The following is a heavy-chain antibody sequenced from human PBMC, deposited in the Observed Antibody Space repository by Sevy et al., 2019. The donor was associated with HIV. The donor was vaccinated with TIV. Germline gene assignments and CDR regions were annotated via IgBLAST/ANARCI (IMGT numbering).Heavy chain of an antibody. CDR3: ARLDTAMVNWYFDY. Sequence: SETLSLTCTVSGGSISSSSYYWGWIRQPPGKGLEWIGSIYYSGSTYYNPSLKSRVTISVDTSKNQFSLKLSPVTAADTAVYYCARLDTAMVNWYFDYWGQGTLVTVSS. V-gene: IGHV4-39*01. CDR2: IYYSGST. D-gene: IGHD5-18*01. CDR1: GGSISSSSYY. J-gene: IGHJ4*02.